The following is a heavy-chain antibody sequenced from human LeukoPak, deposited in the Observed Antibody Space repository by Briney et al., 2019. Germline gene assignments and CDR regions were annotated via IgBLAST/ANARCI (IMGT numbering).Heavy chain of an antibody. D-gene: IGHD3-9*01. V-gene: IGHV1-2*02. CDR1: GYTFTGYY. J-gene: IGHJ4*02. CDR2: INPNSGGT. Sequence: ASVKVSCKASGYTFTGYYMHWVRQAPGQGLEWMGWINPNSGGTNYAQKFQGRVTMTRDTSISTAYMELSRLRSDDTAVYYCARGGDWVRFFDWPYDYWGQGTLVTVSS. CDR3: ARGGDWVRFFDWPYDY.